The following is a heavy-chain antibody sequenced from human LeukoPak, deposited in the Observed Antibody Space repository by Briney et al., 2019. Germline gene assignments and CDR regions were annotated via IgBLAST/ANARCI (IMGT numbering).Heavy chain of an antibody. V-gene: IGHV3-11*01. CDR3: ARGGCNYGGVDI. D-gene: IGHD4-23*01. Sequence: KPGGSLRLSCAASGFTFCDYLMSCIRQALGKGLGWVSYISSSGSARYYADSVKGRFTISRDNAKKSLDLLMNSLRAEDTAVYYCARGGCNYGGVDIWGQGTMVTVSS. J-gene: IGHJ3*02. CDR2: ISSSGSAR. CDR1: GFTFCDYL.